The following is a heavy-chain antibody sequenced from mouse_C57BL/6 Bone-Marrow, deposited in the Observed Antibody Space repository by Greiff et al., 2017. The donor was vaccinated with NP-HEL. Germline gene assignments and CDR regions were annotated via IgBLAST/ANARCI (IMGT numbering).Heavy chain of an antibody. CDR2: INPYNGGT. CDR3: ARSAPAWFAY. Sequence: EVQRVESGPVLVKPGASVKMSCKASGYTFTDYYLNWVKQSHGKSLEWIGVINPYNGGTSYNQKFKGKATLTVDKSSSTAYMELNSLTSEDSAVYYCARSAPAWFAYWGQGTLVTVSA. CDR1: GYTFTDYY. V-gene: IGHV1-19*01. J-gene: IGHJ3*01.